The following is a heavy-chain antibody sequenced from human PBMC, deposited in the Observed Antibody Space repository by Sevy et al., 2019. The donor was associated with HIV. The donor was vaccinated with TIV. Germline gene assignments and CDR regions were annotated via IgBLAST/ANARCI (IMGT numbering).Heavy chain of an antibody. D-gene: IGHD2-15*01. J-gene: IGHJ6*02. CDR1: GFTFSTYN. CDR2: ISSSSTYI. CDR3: ARDLVLPATTDYYYYGMDV. V-gene: IGHV3-21*01. Sequence: GGSLRLSCAASGFTFSTYNMNWVRQAPGKGLEWVSSISSSSTYIYYADSVKGRFTISRDNAKNPLYLQMNSLRAEDTAVYYCARDLVLPATTDYYYYGMDVWGQGTTVTVSS.